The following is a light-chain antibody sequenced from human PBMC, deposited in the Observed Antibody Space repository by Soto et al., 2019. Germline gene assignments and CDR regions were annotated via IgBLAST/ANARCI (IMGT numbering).Light chain of an antibody. V-gene: IGKV1-6*01. Sequence: AIQMTQSPSSLSASVGDRVTITCRASQGIRNDLGWYQQKPGRAPKLLIYDASNLQSGVPSRFRGSGSGTDFTLTISNLQPEDLATFYCQQSFSRPMYTFGQGTKVDIK. CDR1: QGIRND. J-gene: IGKJ2*01. CDR3: QQSFSRPMYT. CDR2: DAS.